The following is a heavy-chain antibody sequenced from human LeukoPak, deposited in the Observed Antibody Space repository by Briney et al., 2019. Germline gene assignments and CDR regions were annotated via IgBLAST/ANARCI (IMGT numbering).Heavy chain of an antibody. CDR1: GGSFSGYY. CDR2: INHSGST. D-gene: IGHD6-13*01. CDR3: ASRIAAAAPSDY. Sequence: SETLSLTCAVYGGSFSGYYWSWIRQPPGKGLEWIGEINHSGSTNYNPSLKSRATISVDTSKNQFSLKLSSVTAADTAVYYCASRIAAAAPSDYWGQGTLVTVSS. V-gene: IGHV4-34*01. J-gene: IGHJ4*02.